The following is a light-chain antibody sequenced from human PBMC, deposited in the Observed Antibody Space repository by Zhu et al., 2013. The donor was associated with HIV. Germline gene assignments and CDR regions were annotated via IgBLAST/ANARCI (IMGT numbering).Light chain of an antibody. J-gene: IGKJ3*01. Sequence: IQMTQFPSSVSASVGDRVTITCRASHDIGRYLAWYQQKPGKAPSLFIYAASTLETGVPSRFSGSGSGTEFTLTISGLRSEDFATYYCQQSYSTPFTFGPGTKVDIK. CDR3: QQSYSTPFT. V-gene: IGKV1-9*01. CDR1: HDIGRY. CDR2: AAS.